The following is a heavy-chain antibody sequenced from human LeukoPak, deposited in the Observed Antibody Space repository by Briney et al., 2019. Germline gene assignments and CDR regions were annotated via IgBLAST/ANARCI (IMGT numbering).Heavy chain of an antibody. CDR2: IYYSGST. Sequence: KPSETLSLTCTVSGGSISSSSYYRGWIRQPPGKGLEWIGSIYYSGSTYYNPSLKSRVTISVDTSKNQFSLKLSSVTAADTAVYYCASQPRETKPNWFDPWGQGTLVTVSS. D-gene: IGHD1-26*01. CDR1: GGSISSSSYY. J-gene: IGHJ5*02. V-gene: IGHV4-39*01. CDR3: ASQPRETKPNWFDP.